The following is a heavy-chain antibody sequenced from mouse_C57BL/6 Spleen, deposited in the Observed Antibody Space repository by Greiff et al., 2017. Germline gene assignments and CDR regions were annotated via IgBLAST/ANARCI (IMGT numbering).Heavy chain of an antibody. V-gene: IGHV1-42*01. CDR1: GYSFTGYY. Sequence: VQLQQSGPELVKPGASVKISCKASGYSFTGYYMNWVKQSPEKSLEWIGEINPSTGGTTYNQKFKAKATLTVDKSSSTAYMQLKSLTSEDSAVYYCARRGGSSYVWVYWGQGTTLTVSS. D-gene: IGHD1-1*01. CDR2: INPSTGGT. CDR3: ARRGGSSYVWVY. J-gene: IGHJ2*01.